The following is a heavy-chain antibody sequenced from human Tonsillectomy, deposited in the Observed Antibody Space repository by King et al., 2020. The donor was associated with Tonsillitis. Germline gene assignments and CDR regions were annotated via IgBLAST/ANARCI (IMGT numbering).Heavy chain of an antibody. Sequence: VQLVESGGGLVQPGGSLRLSCAGSGFIFINYAMSWVRQAPGKGLEWVSAITGSDDGTYYADSVKGRFTISRDNSKNTLYLQMNSLRAEDTALYYCAKTEHGRVGAHDAFHTWGQGTMVTVSS. CDR2: ITGSDDGT. D-gene: IGHD1-26*01. V-gene: IGHV3-23*04. CDR3: AKTEHGRVGAHDAFHT. CDR1: GFIFINYA. J-gene: IGHJ3*02.